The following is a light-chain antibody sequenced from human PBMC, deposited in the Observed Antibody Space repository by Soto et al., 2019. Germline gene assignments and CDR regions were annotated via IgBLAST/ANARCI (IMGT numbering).Light chain of an antibody. Sequence: DFVMTQSPDSLTVSLGERATINCRSSQSVLSSSNNRNYLAWHQQKPGQPPKVLIYWASTRESGVPDRFGGSGSGTDFTLTINNLQPEDVAVYYCQQYHTGPITFGQGTRLEI. CDR1: QSVLSSSNNRNY. V-gene: IGKV4-1*01. CDR2: WAS. J-gene: IGKJ5*01. CDR3: QQYHTGPIT.